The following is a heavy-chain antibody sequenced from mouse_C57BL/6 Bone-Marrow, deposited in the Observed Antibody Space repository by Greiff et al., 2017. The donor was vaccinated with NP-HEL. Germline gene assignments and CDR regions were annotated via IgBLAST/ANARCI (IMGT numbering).Heavy chain of an antibody. CDR3: ARQITTVVATNYYAMDY. CDR1: GYAFSSSW. Sequence: VQLQESGPELVKPGASVKISCKASGYAFSSSWMNWVKQRPGKGLEWIGRIYPGDGDTNYNGKLKGKATLTADKSSSTAYMQLSSLTSEDSAVYFCARQITTVVATNYYAMDYWGQGTSVTVSS. V-gene: IGHV1-82*01. D-gene: IGHD1-1*01. CDR2: IYPGDGDT. J-gene: IGHJ4*01.